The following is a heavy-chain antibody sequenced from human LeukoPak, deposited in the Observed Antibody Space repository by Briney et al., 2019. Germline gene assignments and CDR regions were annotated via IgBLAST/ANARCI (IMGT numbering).Heavy chain of an antibody. D-gene: IGHD5-24*01. Sequence: KPSETLSLTCTVSGGSISSYYWSWIRQPPGKGLEWIGYSYYSGSTNYNPSLKSRVTISVDTSKNQFSLKLSSVTAADTAVYYCARVEEGAFDIWGQGTMVTVSS. CDR2: SYYSGST. CDR3: ARVEEGAFDI. J-gene: IGHJ3*02. V-gene: IGHV4-59*08. CDR1: GGSISSYY.